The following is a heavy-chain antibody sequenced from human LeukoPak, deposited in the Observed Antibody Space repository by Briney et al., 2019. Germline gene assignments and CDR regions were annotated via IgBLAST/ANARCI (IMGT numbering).Heavy chain of an antibody. J-gene: IGHJ4*02. CDR2: INHSGST. V-gene: IGHV4-34*01. Sequence: SETLSLTCAVYGGSFSGYYWRWLRQPPGKGLEWLGEINHSGSTNYNPSLKSRVTISVATSKNQFSLKLSSVTAADTAVYYCARFNWNYGLDYWGQGTLVTVSS. D-gene: IGHD1-7*01. CDR3: ARFNWNYGLDY. CDR1: GGSFSGYY.